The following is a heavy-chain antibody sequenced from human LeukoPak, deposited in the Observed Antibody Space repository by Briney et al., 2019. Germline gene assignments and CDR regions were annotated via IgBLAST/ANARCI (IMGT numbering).Heavy chain of an antibody. CDR3: VRGGFGSSWSSFDY. Sequence: PGGSLRLSCAASGFTFSSYDMHWVRQAAGKGLEWVSAIAIAGDTFYPGSVKDRFTISGENAKNSLYLQMNSLRDGDTAVYYCVRGGFGSSWSSFDYWGQGTLVTVSS. CDR1: GFTFSSYD. D-gene: IGHD6-13*01. CDR2: IAIAGDT. V-gene: IGHV3-13*04. J-gene: IGHJ4*02.